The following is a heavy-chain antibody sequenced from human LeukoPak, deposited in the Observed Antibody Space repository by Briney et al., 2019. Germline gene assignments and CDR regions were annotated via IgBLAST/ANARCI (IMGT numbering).Heavy chain of an antibody. CDR2: IGGSGGST. D-gene: IGHD6-19*01. CDR1: GFTFSSYA. CDR3: AKPYSSGWWYFDY. Sequence: GGSLRLSCAASGFTFSSYAMSWARQAPGKGLEWVSSIGGSGGSTDYADSVKGRFTISRDNSKNTLFLQMNSLRAEDTAVYYCAKPYSSGWWYFDYWGQGTLVTVSS. V-gene: IGHV3-23*01. J-gene: IGHJ4*02.